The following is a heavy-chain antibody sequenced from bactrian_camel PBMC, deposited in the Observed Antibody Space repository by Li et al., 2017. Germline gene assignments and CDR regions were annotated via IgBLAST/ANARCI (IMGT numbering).Heavy chain of an antibody. Sequence: VASGGGLVQPGGSLRLACAHSEFTFSFAMSWVRQAPGKGLEWVSSLLTGGGSTWYDDSVKGRFTISYDNAKNTMSLQMNSLNPEDSGMYYCAARDTGLCEIMSAYNYWGQGTQVTVS. CDR2: LLTGGGST. D-gene: IGHD5*01. CDR1: EFTFSFA. J-gene: IGHJ4*01. V-gene: IGHV3S30*01. CDR3: AARDTGLCEIMSAYNY.